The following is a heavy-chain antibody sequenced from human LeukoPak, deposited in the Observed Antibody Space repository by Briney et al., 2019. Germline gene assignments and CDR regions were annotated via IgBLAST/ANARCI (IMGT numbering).Heavy chain of an antibody. CDR2: ISAYNGNT. Sequence: ASVKASCKASGYTFTSYGISWVRQAPGQGLEWMGWISAYNGNTNYAQKLQGRVTMTTDTSTSTAYMELRSLRSDDTAVYYCARSSIVVVTAHSFDYWGQGTLVTVSS. J-gene: IGHJ4*02. CDR1: GYTFTSYG. D-gene: IGHD2-21*02. CDR3: ARSSIVVVTAHSFDY. V-gene: IGHV1-18*01.